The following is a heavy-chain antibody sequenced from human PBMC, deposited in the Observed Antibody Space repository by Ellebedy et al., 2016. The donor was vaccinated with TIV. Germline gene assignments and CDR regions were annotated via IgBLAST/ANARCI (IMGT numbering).Heavy chain of an antibody. V-gene: IGHV3-23*01. Sequence: PGGSLRLSCAASVVSGFTFSNHPMSWVRQAPGKGLEWVSALTGGSEDTFYADSVKGRFIISSDNSKNTLYLQMNSLGAEDTAVYYCAKGTWIGGNYNSWGQGTLVTVSS. J-gene: IGHJ4*02. CDR1: VVSGFTFSNHP. CDR2: LTGGSEDT. CDR3: AKGTWIGGNYNS. D-gene: IGHD1-7*01.